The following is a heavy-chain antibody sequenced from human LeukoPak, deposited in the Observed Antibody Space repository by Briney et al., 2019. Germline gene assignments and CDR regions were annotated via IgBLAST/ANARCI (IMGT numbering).Heavy chain of an antibody. CDR2: TYQPLGP. CDR3: AACTSGSCYSGAPFDW. Sequence: SETLSLTCTVSGGSVIYDAYSWSWIRHSAGKALEWIGYTYQPLGPSYNPSLKSRVTISMDKSKRQLFLKLTSVTAADTAVYYCAACTSGSCYSGAPFDWWGQGTLVTVSS. V-gene: IGHV4-30-2*06. CDR1: GGSVIYDAYS. D-gene: IGHD2-15*01. J-gene: IGHJ4*02.